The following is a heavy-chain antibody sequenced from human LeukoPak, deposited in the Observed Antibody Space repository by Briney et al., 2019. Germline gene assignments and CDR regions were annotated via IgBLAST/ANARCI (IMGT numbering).Heavy chain of an antibody. CDR1: GDSSSMFSGH. CDR2: FHSDGNT. CDR3: TRGRLRTASDS. Sequence: SETLSLTCSVSGDSSSMFSGHWGWIRQSPGKVLEYIGTFHSDGNTHYNPSFKSRVTISVDTSKNQLSLRLTSVAATDTAVYYCTRGRLRTASDSWGQGTLVIVSS. V-gene: IGHV4-39*01. D-gene: IGHD5-12*01. J-gene: IGHJ4*02.